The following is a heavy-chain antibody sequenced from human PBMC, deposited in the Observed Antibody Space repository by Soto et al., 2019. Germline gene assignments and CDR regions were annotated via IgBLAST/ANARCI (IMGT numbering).Heavy chain of an antibody. V-gene: IGHV3-30*18. CDR3: AKAVSGWYDDS. Sequence: QVQLVESGGGVVQPGRSLRLSCAASGFTFSSYAMHWVRQAPGKGLEWVAVISYDGSNKYYADSVKGRFTISRDNSKNALYLQMNSLSAEGTAVYSCAKAVSGWYDDSWGQGTLVTVSS. D-gene: IGHD6-19*01. CDR2: ISYDGSNK. J-gene: IGHJ4*02. CDR1: GFTFSSYA.